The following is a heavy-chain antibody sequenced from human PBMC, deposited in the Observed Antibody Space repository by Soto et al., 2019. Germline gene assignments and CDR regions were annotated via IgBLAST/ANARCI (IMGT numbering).Heavy chain of an antibody. CDR3: ARCLIAAGVGGGYGMDV. D-gene: IGHD6-13*01. V-gene: IGHV1-69*02. CDR1: GGTFSSYT. Sequence: QVQLVQSGAEVKKPGSSVKVSCKASGGTFSSYTISWVRQAPGQGLEWMGRIIPSRGIANYAQKFPGRVTLTADKSTITSYMELSSLRSEYTAVYYCARCLIAAGVGGGYGMDVWGQGTTVTVSS. CDR2: IIPSRGIA. J-gene: IGHJ6*02.